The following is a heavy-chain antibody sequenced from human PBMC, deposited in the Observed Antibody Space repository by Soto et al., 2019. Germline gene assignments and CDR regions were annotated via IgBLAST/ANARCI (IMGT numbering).Heavy chain of an antibody. V-gene: IGHV5-10-1*01. CDR3: ARQGAAAGTNYYYGMDV. D-gene: IGHD6-13*01. J-gene: IGHJ6*02. CDR2: IDPSDSYT. CDR1: GYSFTSYW. Sequence: LGESLKISCKGSGYSFTSYWISWVRQMPGKGLEWMGRIDPSDSYTNYSPSFQGHVTISADKSISTAYLQWSSLKASDTAMYYCARQGAAAGTNYYYGMDVWGQGTTVTVSS.